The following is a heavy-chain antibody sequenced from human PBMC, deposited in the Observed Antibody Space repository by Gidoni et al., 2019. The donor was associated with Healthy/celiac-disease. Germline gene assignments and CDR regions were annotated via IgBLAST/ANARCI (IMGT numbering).Heavy chain of an antibody. V-gene: IGHV4-4*02. CDR2: IYHSGST. CDR3: ARDHAGQWLEPAGWFDP. CDR1: GGSISSSNW. D-gene: IGHD6-19*01. J-gene: IGHJ5*02. Sequence: QVQLQESGPGLVKPSGTLSLTCAVSGGSISSSNWWSWVRQPPGKGLEWIGEIYHSGSTNYNPSLKSRVTISVDKSKNQFSLKLSSVTAADTAVYYCARDHAGQWLEPAGWFDPWGQGTLVTVSS.